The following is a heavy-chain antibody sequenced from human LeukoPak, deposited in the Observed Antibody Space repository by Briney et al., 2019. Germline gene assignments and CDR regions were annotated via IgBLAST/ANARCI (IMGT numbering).Heavy chain of an antibody. D-gene: IGHD3-3*01. J-gene: IGHJ4*02. CDR3: ARDEETYYDFWSGSRYFDY. Sequence: SETLSLTCTVSGGSISSYYWSWIRQPPGKGLEWIGYIYYSGSTNYNPSLKSRVTISVDTSKNQFSLKLSSVTAADTAVYYCARDEETYYDFWSGSRYFDYWGQGTLVTVSS. CDR1: GGSISSYY. V-gene: IGHV4-59*12. CDR2: IYYSGST.